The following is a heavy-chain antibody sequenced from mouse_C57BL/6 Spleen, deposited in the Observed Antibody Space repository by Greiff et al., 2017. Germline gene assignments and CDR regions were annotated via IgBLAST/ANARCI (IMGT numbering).Heavy chain of an antibody. D-gene: IGHD2-2*01. Sequence: EVQLQQSGPELVKPGASVKISCKASGYTFTDYYMNWVKQSHGKSLEWIGDINPNNGGTSYNQKFKGKATLTVDKSSSTAYMELRSLTSEDSAVYYCARRLMVTTWYDAMDYWGQGTSVTVSS. CDR3: ARRLMVTTWYDAMDY. V-gene: IGHV1-26*01. CDR2: INPNNGGT. J-gene: IGHJ4*01. CDR1: GYTFTDYY.